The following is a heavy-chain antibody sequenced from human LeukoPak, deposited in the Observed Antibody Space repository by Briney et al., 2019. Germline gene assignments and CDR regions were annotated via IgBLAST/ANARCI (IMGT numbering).Heavy chain of an antibody. V-gene: IGHV3-21*01. J-gene: IGHJ4*02. D-gene: IGHD2-2*01. CDR2: ISSSSSYI. CDR3: ASGYQLLHLDY. CDR1: GFTFSSYS. Sequence: GGSLRLSCAASGFTFSSYSMNWVRQAPGKGLEWVSSISSSSSYIYYADSVKGRFTISRDNAKNSLYLQMNSLRAEDTAVCYCASGYQLLHLDYWGQGTLVTVSS.